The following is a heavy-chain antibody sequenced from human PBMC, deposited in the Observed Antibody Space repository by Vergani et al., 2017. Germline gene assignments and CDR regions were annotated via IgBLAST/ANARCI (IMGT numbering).Heavy chain of an antibody. CDR2: IYSGGST. J-gene: IGHJ4*02. CDR3: ARDSHFGGSVELDY. V-gene: IGHV3-53*02. CDR1: GFTVSSNY. D-gene: IGHD3-10*01. Sequence: EVQLVETGGGLIQPGGSLRLSCAASGFTVSSNYMSWVRQAPGKGLEWVSIIYSGGSTYYADSVKGRFSISRYNSKNTLYLQMKSLRAEDTAVSYCARDSHFGGSVELDYWGQGTLVTVSS.